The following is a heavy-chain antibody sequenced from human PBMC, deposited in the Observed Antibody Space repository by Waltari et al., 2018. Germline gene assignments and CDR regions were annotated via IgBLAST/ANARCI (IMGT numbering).Heavy chain of an antibody. J-gene: IGHJ4*02. V-gene: IGHV4-39*07. D-gene: IGHD3-10*01. CDR1: GGSISSSSYY. CDR2: NYYSESS. CDR3: ARVEGWFGELRFDY. Sequence: QLQLQESGPGLVKPSETLSLTRTVSGGSISSSSYYWGWIRQPTGKGLEWIWDNYYSESSDNNPVLKSRVTISVDTSKNQYSLKLSSVTAADTAVYYCARVEGWFGELRFDYWGQGTLVTVSS.